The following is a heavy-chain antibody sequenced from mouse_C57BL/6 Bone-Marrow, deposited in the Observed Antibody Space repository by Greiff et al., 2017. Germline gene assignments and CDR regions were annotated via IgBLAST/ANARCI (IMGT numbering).Heavy chain of an antibody. CDR2: IHPSDSYT. Sequence: QVQLKQPGAELVKPGASVKLSCKASGYTFTSYWMQWVQQRPGQGLEWIGEIHPSDSYTNYNHKFKGKATLTVDTSSSTAYMQLSSLTSEDSAVYYCARKLRLDYWGQGTTLTVSS. J-gene: IGHJ2*01. D-gene: IGHD2-4*01. CDR3: ARKLRLDY. CDR1: GYTFTSYW. V-gene: IGHV1-50*01.